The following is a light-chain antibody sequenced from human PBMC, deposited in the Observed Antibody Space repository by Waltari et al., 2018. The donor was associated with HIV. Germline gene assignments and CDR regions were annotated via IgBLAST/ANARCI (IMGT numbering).Light chain of an antibody. CDR2: EVT. V-gene: IGLV2-23*02. J-gene: IGLJ1*01. CDR3: SSYATGNTYV. Sequence: QSALTQPASVSGSPGQSISISCTGTNSHSGKYKLVSGYQQHPGKVPKVLTFEVTTRPSGISHRFSGSKSYNTASLTIYALQAEDEADYYCSSYATGNTYVFGTGTSVTVL. CDR1: NSHSGKYKL.